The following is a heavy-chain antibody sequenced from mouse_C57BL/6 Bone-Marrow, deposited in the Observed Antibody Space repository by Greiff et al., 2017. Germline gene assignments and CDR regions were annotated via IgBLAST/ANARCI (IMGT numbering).Heavy chain of an antibody. CDR1: GFNINDYY. CDR2: IDPADGDT. J-gene: IGHJ2*01. D-gene: IGHD1-1*01. CDR3: TSITTVGSFDY. V-gene: IGHV14-1*01. Sequence: VQLQQSGAELVRPGASVKLSCTASGFNINDYYMHWVTQRPEQGLEWIGRIDPADGDTEYAPKFQSKATMTADTSSNTAYLQLSSLTSEDTAVYYCTSITTVGSFDYWGQGTTLTVSS.